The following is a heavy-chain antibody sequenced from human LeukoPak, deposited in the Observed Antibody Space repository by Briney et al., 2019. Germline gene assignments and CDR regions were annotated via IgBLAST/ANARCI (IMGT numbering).Heavy chain of an antibody. CDR2: IYYSGST. D-gene: IGHD5-12*01. V-gene: IGHV4-39*01. CDR1: GGSISSSSYY. CDR3: ARHRGYGAQTD. Sequence: SETLTLTCTVSGGSISSSSYYWGWIRQPPGKGLEWIGSIYYSGSTYYNPSLKSRVTISVDTSKNQFSLKLSSVTAADTAVYYCARHRGYGAQTDWGQGTLVTVSS. J-gene: IGHJ4*02.